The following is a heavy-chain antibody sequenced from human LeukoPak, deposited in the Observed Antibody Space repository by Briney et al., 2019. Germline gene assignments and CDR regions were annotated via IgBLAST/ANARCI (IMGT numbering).Heavy chain of an antibody. CDR3: AKSPYSSGWGVDY. Sequence: GGSLRLSCAASGFTFSSYGMHWVRQAPGKGLEWVAVIWYDGSNKYYADSVKGRFTISRDNSKNTLYLQMNRLRAEDTAVYYCAKSPYSSGWGVDYWGQGTLVTVSS. V-gene: IGHV3-33*06. CDR2: IWYDGSNK. D-gene: IGHD6-19*01. J-gene: IGHJ4*02. CDR1: GFTFSSYG.